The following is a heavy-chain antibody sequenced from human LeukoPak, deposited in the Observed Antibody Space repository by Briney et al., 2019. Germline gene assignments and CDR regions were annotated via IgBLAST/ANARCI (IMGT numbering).Heavy chain of an antibody. CDR2: IYDTGST. Sequence: SETLSLTCTVSGDSIRSNNYYWGWIRQPPGKGLEWIGSIYDTGSTFYNPSLKSRVIISVDTSKNQFSLKLSSVTAADTAVYYCASEGGAYYYDSSGYYRNYINWFDPWGQGTLVTVSS. CDR3: ASEGGAYYYDSSGYYRNYINWFDP. D-gene: IGHD3-22*01. V-gene: IGHV4-39*02. CDR1: GDSIRSNNYY. J-gene: IGHJ5*02.